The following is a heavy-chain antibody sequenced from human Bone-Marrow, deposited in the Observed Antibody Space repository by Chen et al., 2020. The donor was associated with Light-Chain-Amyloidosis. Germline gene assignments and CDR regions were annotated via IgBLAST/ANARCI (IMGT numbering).Heavy chain of an antibody. CDR1: GFTFSNYW. V-gene: IGHV3-74*01. J-gene: IGHJ4*02. CDR3: FRAPPTELPLFDF. D-gene: IGHD1-26*01. CDR2: INNDGSGT. Sequence: DVELVESGGGLVQPGGSLRLSCAASGFTFSNYWMHWVRQVPGKGLVWVAHINNDGSGTNYADSVKGRFTISRDNAMNTLFLQMNSLRTEDTAFYYCFRAPPTELPLFDFWGQGTLVTVSS.